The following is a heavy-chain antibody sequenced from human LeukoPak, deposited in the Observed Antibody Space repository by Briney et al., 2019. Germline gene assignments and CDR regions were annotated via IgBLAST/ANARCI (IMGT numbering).Heavy chain of an antibody. J-gene: IGHJ4*02. Sequence: SQTLSLTCAISGDSVSSNSAAWNWIRQPPSGGLEWLGRTYYTSKWYNDYAPSVKGRITINPDTSKNRFSLQLNSVTPEDTAVYYCARGYYCSSSSCYMSFDYWGQGTLVTVSS. CDR1: GDSVSSNSAA. D-gene: IGHD2-2*02. CDR2: TYYTSKWYN. CDR3: ARGYYCSSSSCYMSFDY. V-gene: IGHV6-1*01.